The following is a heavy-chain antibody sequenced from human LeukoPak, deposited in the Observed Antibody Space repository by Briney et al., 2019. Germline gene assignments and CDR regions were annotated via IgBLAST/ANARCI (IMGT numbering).Heavy chain of an antibody. CDR2: IYYSGST. CDR1: GGSISSYY. Sequence: PSETLSLTCTVSGGSISSYYWSWIRQPPGKGLEWIGYIYYSGSTNYNPSLKSRVTISVDTSKNQFSLKLSSVTAADTAVYYCAREYYYDSSGPGENWFDPWGQGTLVTVSS. D-gene: IGHD3-22*01. J-gene: IGHJ5*02. CDR3: AREYYYDSSGPGENWFDP. V-gene: IGHV4-59*12.